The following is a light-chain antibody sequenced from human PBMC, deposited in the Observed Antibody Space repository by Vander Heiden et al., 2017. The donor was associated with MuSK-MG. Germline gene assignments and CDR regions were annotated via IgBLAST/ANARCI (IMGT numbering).Light chain of an antibody. CDR1: SSNIGSNS. J-gene: IGLJ2*01. Sequence: SVLTQPPSASGAPGQRVTISFSGGSSNIGSNSVYWYQQHTGTAPNLLIYRNNKRRSAVPDRFSGSKSGTSAALAISGLWSEDEADYYCAAGDDSRSGVVFGGGTKLTVL. CDR2: RNN. V-gene: IGLV1-47*03. CDR3: AAGDDSRSGVV.